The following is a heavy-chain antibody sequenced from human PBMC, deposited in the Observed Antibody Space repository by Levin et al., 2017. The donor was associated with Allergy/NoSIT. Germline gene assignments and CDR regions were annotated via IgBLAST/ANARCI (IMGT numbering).Heavy chain of an antibody. J-gene: IGHJ3*02. D-gene: IGHD6-13*01. CDR2: IFYSGTT. CDR1: GGSISSSEYC. CDR3: ARRFSSSGSRGEAFDI. V-gene: IGHV4-39*01. Sequence: SETLSLTCTVSGGSISSSEYCWGWIRQPPGKGLEWIGNIFYSGTTYYNPSLKSRVTISVDTSKNQFSLKLKSVTAADTSADFFARRFSSSGSRGEAFDIWGQGTMVTVSS.